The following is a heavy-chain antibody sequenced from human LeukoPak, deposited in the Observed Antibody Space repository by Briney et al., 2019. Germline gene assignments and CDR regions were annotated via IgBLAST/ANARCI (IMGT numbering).Heavy chain of an antibody. Sequence: SETLSLTCTVSGDSITSYFWSWIGQPPGKGLEWVGYIFYRGITNYNPSLKSRVTISVDTSKNQFSLKLSSVTAADTAVYYCARDRFDDSNGYYYHYYYYMDVWGKGTTVTVSS. J-gene: IGHJ6*03. V-gene: IGHV4-59*12. CDR1: GDSITSYF. D-gene: IGHD3-22*01. CDR2: IFYRGIT. CDR3: ARDRFDDSNGYYYHYYYYMDV.